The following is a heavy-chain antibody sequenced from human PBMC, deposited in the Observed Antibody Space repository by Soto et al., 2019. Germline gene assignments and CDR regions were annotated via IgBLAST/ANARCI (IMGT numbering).Heavy chain of an antibody. CDR1: GFTFSTYA. CDR3: AKFYSSGWTRYCDY. Sequence: EVQLLESGGGLVQPGGSLRLSCAASGFTFSTYAMSWVRQAPGKGLEWVSAISGSGGSTYYADSVKGRFTISRDNSRNTLYLQMDSLRAEDTAVYYCAKFYSSGWTRYCDYWGQGTLVTVSS. J-gene: IGHJ4*02. CDR2: ISGSGGST. D-gene: IGHD6-19*01. V-gene: IGHV3-23*01.